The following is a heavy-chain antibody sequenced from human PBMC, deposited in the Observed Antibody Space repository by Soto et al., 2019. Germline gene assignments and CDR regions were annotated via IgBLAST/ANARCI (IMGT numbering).Heavy chain of an antibody. CDR2: CYPEDGET. D-gene: IGHD3-22*01. J-gene: IGHJ1*01. CDR3: ETFHRGYLAEYFQY. V-gene: IGHV1-24*01. CDR1: GHTLIELS. Sequence: ASLKDSCKLSGHTLIELSMHWVRQARGKGNEWMGGCYPEDGETMYAQRFQGRVSMTEDTYTSSAYMELSSLISDDTAVYYCETFHRGYLAEYFQYWGQGTLVTVSS.